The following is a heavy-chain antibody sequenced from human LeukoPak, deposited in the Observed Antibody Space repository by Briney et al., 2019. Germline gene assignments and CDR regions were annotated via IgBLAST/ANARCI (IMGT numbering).Heavy chain of an antibody. J-gene: IGHJ6*04. Sequence: GGSLRLSCAASGFTFSDYYMSWIRQAPGKGLEWVSYISSSSSYTNYADSVKGRFTISRDNAKNSLFLQMNSLRAEDTAVYFCARDPDPHDYGDYEEGFWYYYAMDVWGKGATVTASS. CDR3: ARDPDPHDYGDYEEGFWYYYAMDV. D-gene: IGHD4-17*01. V-gene: IGHV3-11*06. CDR1: GFTFSDYY. CDR2: ISSSSSYT.